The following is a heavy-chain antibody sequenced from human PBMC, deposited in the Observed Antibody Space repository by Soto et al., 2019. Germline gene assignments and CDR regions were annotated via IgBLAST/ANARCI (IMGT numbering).Heavy chain of an antibody. D-gene: IGHD6-13*01. CDR1: GFTFSSYG. CDR3: AKDRGYSSSWYSHYYYYGMDV. V-gene: IGHV3-30*18. J-gene: IGHJ6*02. CDR2: ISYDGSNK. Sequence: SLRLSCAASGFTFSSYGMHWVRQAPGKGLEWVAVISYDGSNKYYADSVKGRFTISRDNSKNTLYLQMNSLRAEDTAVYYCAKDRGYSSSWYSHYYYYGMDVWGQGTTVTVSS.